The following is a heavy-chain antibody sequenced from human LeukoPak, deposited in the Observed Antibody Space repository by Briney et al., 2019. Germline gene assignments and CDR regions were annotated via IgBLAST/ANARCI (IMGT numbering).Heavy chain of an antibody. CDR3: AKRGGYETMAAFDY. CDR1: GFTFNSAW. CDR2: ISPSGTDT. D-gene: IGHD3-10*01. Sequence: GGSLRLSCAASGFTFNSAWMSWVRHAPGKGLEWVSAISPSGTDTYYADSVKGRFTISRDNSKNTLYLQMSSLRAEDSAVYYCAKRGGYETMAAFDYWGQGTLVTVSS. V-gene: IGHV3-23*01. J-gene: IGHJ4*02.